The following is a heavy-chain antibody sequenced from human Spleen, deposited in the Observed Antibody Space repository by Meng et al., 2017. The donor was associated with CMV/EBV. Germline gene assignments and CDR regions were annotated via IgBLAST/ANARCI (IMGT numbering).Heavy chain of an antibody. J-gene: IGHJ4*02. V-gene: IGHV1-18*01. D-gene: IGHD7-27*01. Sequence: ASVKVSCKASGYTFITYGISWVRQAPGQGLEWMGWISGDNGNTKYAQKFQGRVTMTTDTSTNTAYMELRSLSYDDTAVYYCARDNNWGPDYWGQGTLVTVSS. CDR1: GYTFITYG. CDR3: ARDNNWGPDY. CDR2: ISGDNGNT.